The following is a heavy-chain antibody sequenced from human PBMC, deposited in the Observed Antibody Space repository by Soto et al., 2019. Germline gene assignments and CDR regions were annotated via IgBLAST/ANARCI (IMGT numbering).Heavy chain of an antibody. J-gene: IGHJ6*02. CDR1: GFTFSSYG. V-gene: IGHV3-33*01. CDR3: ARASYYDFWSGYSSLWGADYYGMDV. Sequence: GGSLRLSCAASGFTFSSYGMHWVRQAPGKGLEWVAVIWYDGSNKYYADSVKGRFTISRDNSKNTLYLQMNSLRAEDTAVYYCARASYYDFWSGYSSLWGADYYGMDVWGQGTTVTVSS. CDR2: IWYDGSNK. D-gene: IGHD3-3*01.